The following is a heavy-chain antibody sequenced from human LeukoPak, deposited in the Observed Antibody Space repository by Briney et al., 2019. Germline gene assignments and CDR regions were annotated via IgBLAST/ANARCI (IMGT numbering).Heavy chain of an antibody. J-gene: IGHJ1*01. V-gene: IGHV3-21*01. CDR3: ARTYYYDSRGYYYIWYFQH. Sequence: PGGSLRLSCAASGFTFSSYSMNWVRQAPGKGLEWVSSISSSSSYIYYADSVKGRFTISRDNAKNSLYLQMNSLRAEDTAVYYCARTYYYDSRGYYYIWYFQHWGQGTLVTVSS. CDR1: GFTFSSYS. CDR2: ISSSSSYI. D-gene: IGHD3-22*01.